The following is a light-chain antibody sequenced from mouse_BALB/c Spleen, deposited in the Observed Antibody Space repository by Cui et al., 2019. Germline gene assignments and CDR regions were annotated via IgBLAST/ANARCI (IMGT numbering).Light chain of an antibody. J-gene: IGKJ2*01. V-gene: IGKV12-98*01. CDR1: QTIGTW. CDR3: QQLYSTPYT. Sequence: DIQMTQSPASQSASLGESVAITCLASQTIGTWLAWYQQKPGNSPQLLIYAATSLADGVPSRFSGSGSGTKFSFKISSIQAEDVVSYYCQQLYSTPYTFGGGTKLEIK. CDR2: AAT.